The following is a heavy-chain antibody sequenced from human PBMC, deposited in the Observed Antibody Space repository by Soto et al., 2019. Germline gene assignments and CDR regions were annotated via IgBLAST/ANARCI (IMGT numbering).Heavy chain of an antibody. CDR2: IYYSGST. J-gene: IGHJ4*02. CDR3: ARQGRITSFGVVRGVSY. Sequence: SETLSLTCTVSGGSISSSSYYWGWIRQPPGKGLEWIGSIYYSGSTYYNPSLKSRVTISVDTSKNQFSLKLSSVTAADTAVYYCARQGRITSFGVVRGVSYWGQGTLVTVSS. D-gene: IGHD3-3*01. V-gene: IGHV4-39*01. CDR1: GGSISSSSYY.